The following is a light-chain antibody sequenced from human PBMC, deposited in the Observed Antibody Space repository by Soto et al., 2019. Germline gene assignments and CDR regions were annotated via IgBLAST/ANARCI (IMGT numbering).Light chain of an antibody. CDR3: QKYNSAPAT. CDR2: AAS. J-gene: IGKJ4*01. CDR1: QGISNY. Sequence: DIQMTQSPSSLSASVGDRVTITCRVSQGISNYLAWYQQKPGKVPKLLIYAASTLQSGVPSRFSGSGSGTDFTLTISSLQPEDVATYYCQKYNSAPATFGGGTKVEIK. V-gene: IGKV1-27*01.